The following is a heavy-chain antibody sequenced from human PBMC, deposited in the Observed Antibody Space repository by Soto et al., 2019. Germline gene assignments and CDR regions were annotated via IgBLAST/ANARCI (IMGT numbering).Heavy chain of an antibody. CDR3: AATPGGGGY. J-gene: IGHJ4*02. D-gene: IGHD1-26*01. Sequence: EVQLVESGGGLIQPGGSLRLSCAVSGFTVSNNYMSWVRQAPGKGLEGVSVIYSGGYTAYGDSVKGRFTISRDNSKNTLNLKMNSRRATAPALFYGAATPGGGGYWGQGTLVTVSS. CDR2: IYSGGYT. V-gene: IGHV3-53*01. CDR1: GFTVSNNY.